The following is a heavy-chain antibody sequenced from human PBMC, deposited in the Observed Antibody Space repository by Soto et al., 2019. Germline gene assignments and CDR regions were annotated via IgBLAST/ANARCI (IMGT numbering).Heavy chain of an antibody. J-gene: IGHJ5*02. CDR2: VYHTGGP. V-gene: IGHV4-4*02. Sequence: QVKLQESGPGLVKPSGTLSLTCDVSGDSFRSDDWWTWVRQPPGRGLEWIGEVYHTGGPTYNASLSIRVSISIDKSTNHFSLKVNFLTAADTAVYYFARRTMVRRGSFDPWGQAMVVIVSS. CDR1: GDSFRSDDW. CDR3: ARRTMVRRGSFDP. D-gene: IGHD3-10*01.